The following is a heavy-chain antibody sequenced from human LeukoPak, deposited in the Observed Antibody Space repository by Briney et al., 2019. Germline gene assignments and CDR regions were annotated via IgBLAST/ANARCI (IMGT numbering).Heavy chain of an antibody. CDR1: NYTFTSYG. J-gene: IGHJ4*02. CDR2: INAYNGDT. D-gene: IGHD3-10*01. Sequence: ASVKVSCKASNYTFTSYGISWVRQAPGQGLEWMAWINAYNGDTNYAQKLQGRVTLTTDTSTSTAYMELRSLRSDDTAVYYCARDGSGVWFDYWGQGTLVTVSS. CDR3: ARDGSGVWFDY. V-gene: IGHV1-18*01.